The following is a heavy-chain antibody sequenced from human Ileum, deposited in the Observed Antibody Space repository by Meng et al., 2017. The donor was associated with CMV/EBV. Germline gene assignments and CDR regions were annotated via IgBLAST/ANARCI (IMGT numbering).Heavy chain of an antibody. D-gene: IGHD1-7*01. J-gene: IGHJ4*02. CDR2: INTSKGNT. CDR1: GYNFTNYA. V-gene: IGHV1-3*04. Sequence: QVRLVQSGAEVMKPGASVKVSCKASGYNFTNYAIHWVRQAPGQRLEWMGWINTSKGNTKYSQRFQTRVTFTRDTSANTAYMEVSSLRSEDTAIYYCARIELGAHFDSWGQGTLVTVSS. CDR3: ARIELGAHFDS.